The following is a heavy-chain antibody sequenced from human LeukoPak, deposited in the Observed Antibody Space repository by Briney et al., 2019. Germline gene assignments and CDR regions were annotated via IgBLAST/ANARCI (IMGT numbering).Heavy chain of an antibody. CDR2: INHSGST. J-gene: IGHJ4*02. D-gene: IGHD2-2*01. Sequence: SETLSLTCAVYGGSFSGYYWSWIRQPPGKGLEWIGEINHSGSTNYNPSLKCRVTISVDTSKNQFSLKLSSVTAADTAVYYCARGAVPAAILAYFDYWGQGTLVTVSS. CDR1: GGSFSGYY. CDR3: ARGAVPAAILAYFDY. V-gene: IGHV4-34*01.